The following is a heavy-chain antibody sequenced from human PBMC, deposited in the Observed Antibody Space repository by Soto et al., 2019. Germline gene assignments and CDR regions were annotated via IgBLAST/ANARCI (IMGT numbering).Heavy chain of an antibody. D-gene: IGHD2-21*02. V-gene: IGHV4-59*01. CDR3: ASEYCGGDCQTAFDI. Sequence: PSETVSLTCTFSGGSIISYYWSWIRQPPGKGLEWIGYIYYSGSTNYNPSLKSRVTISVDTSKNQFSLKLSSVTAADTAVYYCASEYCGGDCQTAFDIWGQGTMVT. CDR1: GGSIISYY. CDR2: IYYSGST. J-gene: IGHJ3*02.